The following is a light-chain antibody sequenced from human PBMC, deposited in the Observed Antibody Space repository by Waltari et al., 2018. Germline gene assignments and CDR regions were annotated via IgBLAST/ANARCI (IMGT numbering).Light chain of an antibody. CDR1: QGIRND. V-gene: IGKV1-17*01. Sequence: DIQMTQSPSSLSASVGDTVPITCRASQGIRNDLNWYQQTAGKAPKRLIFAASILQSGVPRRFSGSASGTEFTLTISSLQPEDFATYYCLQHNTYPPTFGPGTKLDIK. CDR3: LQHNTYPPT. J-gene: IGKJ1*01. CDR2: AAS.